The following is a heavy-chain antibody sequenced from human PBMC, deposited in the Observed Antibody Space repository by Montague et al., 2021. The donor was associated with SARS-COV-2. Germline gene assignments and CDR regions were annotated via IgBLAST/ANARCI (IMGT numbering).Heavy chain of an antibody. D-gene: IGHD3-22*01. CDR2: IYYSGCT. CDR3: ARHGKTRIAMIVVVIGYFDY. Sequence: SETLSLTCTVSGGSISSSSYYWGWIRQPPGKGLEWIGSIYYSGCTYYNLSLKSRVTISVDTSKNQFSLKLSSVTAADTAVYYCARHGKTRIAMIVVVIGYFDYWGQGTLVTVSS. J-gene: IGHJ4*02. V-gene: IGHV4-39*01. CDR1: GGSISSSSYY.